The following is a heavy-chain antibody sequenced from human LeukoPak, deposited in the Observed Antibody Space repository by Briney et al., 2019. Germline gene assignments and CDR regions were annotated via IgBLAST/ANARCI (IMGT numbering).Heavy chain of an antibody. CDR2: IYYSGST. Sequence: GSLRLSCAASGFTFTNYGMNWVRQAPGKGLEWIGNIYYSGSTYYNPSLKSRVTISVDTSKNQFSLKLSPVTAADTAVYYCARVGVDYSGNIIKYFFDYWGQGTLVTVSS. D-gene: IGHD4-23*01. CDR1: GFTFTNYG. J-gene: IGHJ4*02. CDR3: ARVGVDYSGNIIKYFFDY. V-gene: IGHV4-59*01.